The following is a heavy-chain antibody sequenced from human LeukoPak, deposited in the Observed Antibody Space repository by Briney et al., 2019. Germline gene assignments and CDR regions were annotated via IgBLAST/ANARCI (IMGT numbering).Heavy chain of an antibody. Sequence: SETLSLTCAVYGVSFSDYYWSWFRQPPGKGLEWIGEIYPSGATIYNPSLKSRVTVSKDTSKSQFSLDLRFVTAADTALYYCAGYHNWFLNDHWGQGTLVTVSS. CDR3: AGYHNWFLNDH. V-gene: IGHV4-34*01. CDR1: GVSFSDYY. J-gene: IGHJ4*02. D-gene: IGHD1-1*01. CDR2: IYPSGAT.